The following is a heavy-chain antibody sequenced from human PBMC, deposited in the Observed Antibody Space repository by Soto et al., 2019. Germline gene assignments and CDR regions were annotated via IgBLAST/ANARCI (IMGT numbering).Heavy chain of an antibody. CDR1: GGSISSSSYY. V-gene: IGHV4-39*01. Sequence: SETLSLTCTVSGGSISSSSYYWGWIRQPPGKGLEWIGSIYYSGSTYYNPSLKSRVTISVDTSKNQFSLKLSSVTAADTAVYYCARYLRNLGGDYGTYYYYYMDVWGKGTTVTVSS. D-gene: IGHD4-17*01. CDR3: ARYLRNLGGDYGTYYYYYMDV. CDR2: IYYSGST. J-gene: IGHJ6*03.